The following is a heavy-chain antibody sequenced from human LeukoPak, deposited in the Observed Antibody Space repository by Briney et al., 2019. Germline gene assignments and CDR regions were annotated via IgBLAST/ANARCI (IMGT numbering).Heavy chain of an antibody. CDR3: ARSAYYYDSSGYYHHDNWFDP. V-gene: IGHV4-4*07. CDR2: IYTSGST. J-gene: IGHJ5*02. Sequence: SSETLSLTCTVSGGSISSYYWSWIRQPAGKGLEWIGRIYTSGSTNYNPSLKSRVTMSVDTSKNQFSLKLSSVTAADTAVYYCARSAYYYDSSGYYHHDNWFDPWGQGTLVTVSS. D-gene: IGHD3-22*01. CDR1: GGSISSYY.